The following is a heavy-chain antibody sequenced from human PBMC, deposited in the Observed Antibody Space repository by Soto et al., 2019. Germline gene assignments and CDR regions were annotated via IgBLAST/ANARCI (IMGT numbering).Heavy chain of an antibody. CDR3: AHSGFLEWLGYYFAY. J-gene: IGHJ4*02. V-gene: IGHV2-5*02. D-gene: IGHD3-3*01. CDR1: GFSLSTSGVG. CDR2: IYWDDDK. Sequence: QITLKESGPTLVKPTQTLTLTCTFSGFSLSTSGVGVGWIRQPPGKALEWLALIYWDDDKRYSPSLKSRLTIXXDXSXXQVVLTMTTMDPVDTAAYYCAHSGFLEWLGYYFAYWGQGTLVTVSS.